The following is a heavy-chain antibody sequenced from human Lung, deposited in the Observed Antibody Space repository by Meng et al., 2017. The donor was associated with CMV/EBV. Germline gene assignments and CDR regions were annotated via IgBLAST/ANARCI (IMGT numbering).Heavy chain of an antibody. CDR1: TYA. D-gene: IGHD3-10*01. CDR2: ISASGDST. V-gene: IGHV3-23*01. CDR3: AKDGDVGSGRLRRGYFDH. J-gene: IGHJ2*01. Sequence: TYAMSWVRHATWKVREWGSGISASGDSTVYTDSVKGRFTISRDNTKNTLYLQMNSLRAEYTARYGCAKDGDVGSGRLRRGYFDHWGHGTLVTVSS.